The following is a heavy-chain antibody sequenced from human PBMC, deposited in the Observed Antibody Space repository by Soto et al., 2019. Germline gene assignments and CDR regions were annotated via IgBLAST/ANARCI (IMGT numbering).Heavy chain of an antibody. D-gene: IGHD1-1*01. CDR2: IKSKKDGGAR. CDR3: VEGWNDF. Sequence: EVQVVESGGDLVEPGGSLRLSCETSGFMFSSAWMRWVRQAPGKGLEWVARIKSKKDGGARDYAAPVNGRFSISRDDSKSTVYLQMNSLRAEDTARYYCVEGWNDFWGQGTLVTVSS. V-gene: IGHV3-15*01. J-gene: IGHJ4*02. CDR1: GFMFSSAW.